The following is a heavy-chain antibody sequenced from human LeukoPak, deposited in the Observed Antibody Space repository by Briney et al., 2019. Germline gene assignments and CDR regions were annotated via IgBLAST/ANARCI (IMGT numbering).Heavy chain of an antibody. Sequence: GGSLRLSCAASGFTFSSYSMNWVRQAPGKGLEWVSYISSSSSTIYYADSVKGRFTISRDNAKNSLYLQMNSLRAEDTAVYYCARDRHRSSTSCYAGILKEGFDPWGQGTLVTVSS. CDR3: ARDRHRSSTSCYAGILKEGFDP. CDR2: ISSSSSTI. CDR1: GFTFSSYS. J-gene: IGHJ5*02. D-gene: IGHD2-2*01. V-gene: IGHV3-48*01.